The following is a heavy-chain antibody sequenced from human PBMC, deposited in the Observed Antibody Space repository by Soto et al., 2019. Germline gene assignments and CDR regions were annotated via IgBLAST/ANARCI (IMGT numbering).Heavy chain of an antibody. CDR1: GFTFSAYA. D-gene: IGHD3-10*02. J-gene: IGHJ4*02. CDR2: LSTSGDNT. Sequence: GGSLRLSCVASGFTFSAYAMSWVRQAPGKGLEWVSTLSTSGDNTYYADSVKGRFTISRDNSKNTLYLQMNSLRAEDTAIYYCANYVPWTRATEYYFDHWGQGTHVTVSA. V-gene: IGHV3-23*01. CDR3: ANYVPWTRATEYYFDH.